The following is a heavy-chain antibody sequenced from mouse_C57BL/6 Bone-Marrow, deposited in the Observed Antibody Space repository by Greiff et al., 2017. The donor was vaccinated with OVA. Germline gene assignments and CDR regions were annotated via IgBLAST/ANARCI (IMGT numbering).Heavy chain of an antibody. J-gene: IGHJ3*01. CDR3: ARRVYSNLFAY. CDR2: ISYDGSN. D-gene: IGHD2-5*01. V-gene: IGHV3-6*01. CDR1: GYSITSGYY. Sequence: DVKLQESGPGLVKPSQSLSLTCSVPGYSITSGYYWNWIRQFPGNQREWMGYISYDGSNNYNPSLKNRISITRDTSKNQFFLKLNSVTTEDTATYYWARRVYSNLFAYWGQGTLVTVSA.